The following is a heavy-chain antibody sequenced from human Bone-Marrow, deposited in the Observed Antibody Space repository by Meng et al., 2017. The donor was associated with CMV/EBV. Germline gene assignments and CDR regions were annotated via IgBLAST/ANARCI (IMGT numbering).Heavy chain of an antibody. CDR1: GYTFTGYF. Sequence: ASVKVSCKASGYTFTGYFMHWVRQAPGQGLEWMGWINPKNGITNYAQKFQGRVTMTRETSISTVYMELSRLRSDDTAVYYCARLYCSSTSCYTSRRWGAMFDYYYGMDVWGQGTTVTVSS. D-gene: IGHD2-2*01. CDR2: INPKNGIT. CDR3: ARLYCSSTSCYTSRRWGAMFDYYYGMDV. J-gene: IGHJ6*02. V-gene: IGHV1-2*02.